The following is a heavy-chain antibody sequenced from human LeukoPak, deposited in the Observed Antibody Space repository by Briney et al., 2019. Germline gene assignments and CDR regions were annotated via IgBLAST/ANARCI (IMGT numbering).Heavy chain of an antibody. V-gene: IGHV3-NL1*01. J-gene: IGHJ5*02. CDR3: ASDKITETGWFDP. Sequence: GGSLRLSCAASGFTFSSYAMHWVRQAPGKGLEWVAVIYSGGSTYYADSVKGRFTISRDNAKNSLYLQMNSLRAEDTAVYYCASDKITETGWFDPWGQGTLVTVSS. CDR1: GFTFSSYA. CDR2: IYSGGST.